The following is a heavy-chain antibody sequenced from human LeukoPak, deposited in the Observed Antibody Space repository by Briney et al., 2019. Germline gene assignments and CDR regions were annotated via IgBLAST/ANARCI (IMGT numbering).Heavy chain of an antibody. Sequence: PGGSLRLFCAACGFTFSNSAMHWLRQAPGKGREWMTFISYDGSSIYYADAAKGRFTISRDNSKNTLYLEMSSLGLQDTAVYYCTEERDRDGYFRYWAQGPLVTVSS. D-gene: IGHD2-8*01. CDR3: TEERDRDGYFRY. CDR2: ISYDGSSI. J-gene: IGHJ4*02. CDR1: GFTFSNSA. V-gene: IGHV3-30-3*02.